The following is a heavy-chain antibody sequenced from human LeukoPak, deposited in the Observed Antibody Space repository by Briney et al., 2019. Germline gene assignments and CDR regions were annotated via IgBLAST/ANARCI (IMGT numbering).Heavy chain of an antibody. CDR1: GFTFSSYS. D-gene: IGHD1-26*01. CDR3: ARDPYSGSYGDYYYYYMDV. J-gene: IGHJ6*03. V-gene: IGHV3-21*01. Sequence: GGSLLLSCAASGFTFSSYSMNCVRQAPGKGLEWVSSISSSSSYIYYADSVKGRFTISSDNDKNSLYLQMNSLRAEDTAVYYCARDPYSGSYGDYYYYYMDVWGKGTTVTISS. CDR2: ISSSSSYI.